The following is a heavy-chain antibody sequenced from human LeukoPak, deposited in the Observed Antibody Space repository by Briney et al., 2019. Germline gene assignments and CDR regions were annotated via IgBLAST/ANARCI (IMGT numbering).Heavy chain of an antibody. CDR1: GYTFTSYG. V-gene: IGHV1-18*01. J-gene: IGHJ4*02. CDR3: ARLRYFDWSFDY. CDR2: ISAYNGNT. Sequence: ASVKVSCKASGYTFTSYGISWVRQAPGQGLEWMGWISAYNGNTNYAQKLQGRVTMTTDTSTSTAYMELRSLRSDDAAVYYCARLRYFDWSFDYWGQGTLVTVSS. D-gene: IGHD3-9*01.